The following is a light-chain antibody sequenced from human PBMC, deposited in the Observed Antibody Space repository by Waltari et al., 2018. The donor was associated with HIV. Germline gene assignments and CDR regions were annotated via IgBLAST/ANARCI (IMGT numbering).Light chain of an antibody. CDR2: DNN. CDR1: LSNIGNNY. J-gene: IGLJ2*01. Sequence: QSVLTQSPSVSAAPGQMVTISCSGSLSNIGNNYVSWYQHFPGAAPKLLIYDNNRRPSGIPDRFSASKSGTSVTLGITGLQTGDEADYYCATWDASLRGVVFGGGIKLTVL. V-gene: IGLV1-51*01. CDR3: ATWDASLRGVV.